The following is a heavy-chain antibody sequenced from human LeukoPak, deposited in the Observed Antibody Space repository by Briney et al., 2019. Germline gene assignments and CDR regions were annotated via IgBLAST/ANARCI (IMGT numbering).Heavy chain of an antibody. CDR2: IYSGGST. J-gene: IGHJ4*02. D-gene: IGHD2-2*01. V-gene: IGHV3-66*01. Sequence: GGSLRLSCAASGFTVSSNYMSWVRQAPGKGLEWVSVIYSGGSTYYADSVKGRFTISRDNSKNTLYLQMNSLRAEDTAVYYCAXDXGLVEPDYWGQGTLVTVSS. CDR1: GFTVSSNY. CDR3: AXDXGLVEPDY.